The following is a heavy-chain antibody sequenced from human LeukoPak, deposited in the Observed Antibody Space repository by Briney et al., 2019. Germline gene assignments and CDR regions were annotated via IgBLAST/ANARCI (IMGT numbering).Heavy chain of an antibody. V-gene: IGHV4-34*01. Sequence: KPSETLSLTCAVYGGSFSGYYWSWIRQPPGKGLEWIGEINHSGSTNYNPSLKSRVTISVDTSKNQFPLKLSPVTAADTAVYYCARGAVDRNFDYWGQGTLVTVSS. CDR1: GGSFSGYY. CDR2: INHSGST. CDR3: ARGAVDRNFDY. J-gene: IGHJ4*02. D-gene: IGHD6-19*01.